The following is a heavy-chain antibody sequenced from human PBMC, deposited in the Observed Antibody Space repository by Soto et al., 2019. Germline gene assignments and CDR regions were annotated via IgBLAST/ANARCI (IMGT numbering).Heavy chain of an antibody. CDR3: ARTGDLIAAAGRYYFDY. D-gene: IGHD6-13*01. CDR1: GFTVSSNY. J-gene: IGHJ4*02. Sequence: EVQLVESGGGLVQPGGSLRLSCAASGFTVSSNYMSWVRQAPGKGLEWVSVIYSGGSTYYADSVKGRLTISRDNSKNTLYLQMNSLRAEDTAVYYCARTGDLIAAAGRYYFDYWGQGTLVTVSS. V-gene: IGHV3-66*01. CDR2: IYSGGST.